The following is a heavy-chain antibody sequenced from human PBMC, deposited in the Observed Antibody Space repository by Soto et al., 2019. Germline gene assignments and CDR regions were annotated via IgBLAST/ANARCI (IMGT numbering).Heavy chain of an antibody. J-gene: IGHJ6*02. CDR2: ISAYNGNT. Sequence: QVQLVQSGAEVKKPGASVKVSCKASGYTFTSYGISWVRQAPGQGVEWMVWISAYNGNTNYAQKLQGRVTMTTDTSTSTALMDVRFLRSDATPVYYRASAGIVGATYSDYYGMYVWGQGTTVTVSS. V-gene: IGHV1-18*01. D-gene: IGHD1-26*01. CDR1: GYTFTSYG. CDR3: ASAGIVGATYSDYYGMYV.